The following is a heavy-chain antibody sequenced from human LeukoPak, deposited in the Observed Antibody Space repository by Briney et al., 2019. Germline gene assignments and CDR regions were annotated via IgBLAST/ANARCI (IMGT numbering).Heavy chain of an antibody. V-gene: IGHV1-18*01. J-gene: IGHJ5*02. CDR2: ISAFNGNT. CDR3: ARDDDVLTAYPPTQLLDP. D-gene: IGHD3-9*01. Sequence: ASVKVSCKASGYTFTSYGISWVRQAPGQGLEWMGWISAFNGNTNYAQTLQGRVTMTTDTSTSTAYMELRRLTSDDTAVYYCARDDDVLTAYPPTQLLDPWGQGTLVTVSS. CDR1: GYTFTSYG.